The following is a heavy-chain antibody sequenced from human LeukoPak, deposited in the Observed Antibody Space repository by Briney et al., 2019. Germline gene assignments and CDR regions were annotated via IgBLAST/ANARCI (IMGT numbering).Heavy chain of an antibody. D-gene: IGHD6-19*01. CDR3: ARADSSGWYTLKY. CDR1: GFTFSSYE. V-gene: IGHV3-48*03. CDR2: ISSSGSTM. J-gene: IGHJ4*02. Sequence: GGSLRLSCAASGFTFSSYEMNWVRQAPGKGLEYVSYISSSGSTMDYADSVKGRFTISRDNAKNSLYLQMNSLRAEDTAVYYCARADSSGWYTLKYWSQGTLVTVSS.